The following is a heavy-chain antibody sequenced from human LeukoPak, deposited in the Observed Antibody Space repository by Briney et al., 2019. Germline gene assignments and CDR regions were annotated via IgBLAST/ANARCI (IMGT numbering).Heavy chain of an antibody. Sequence: SETLSLTCAVYGGSFSGYYWSWIRQPPGKGLEWIGEINHSGSTNYNPSLKSRVTISVDTSKNQFSLKLSSVTAADTAVYYCARPGFMVRGRGRAFDIWGQGTMVTVSS. CDR3: ARPGFMVRGRGRAFDI. J-gene: IGHJ3*02. CDR1: GGSFSGYY. D-gene: IGHD3-10*01. V-gene: IGHV4-34*01. CDR2: INHSGST.